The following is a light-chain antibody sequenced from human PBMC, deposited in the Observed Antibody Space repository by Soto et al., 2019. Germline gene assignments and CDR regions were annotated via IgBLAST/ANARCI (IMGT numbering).Light chain of an antibody. CDR3: SSFTDTGTVM. J-gene: IGLJ3*02. Sequence: QSALTQPASVSGSPGRSFTIPCTGSSSDVGAYHSVSWYQQHPGKAPKLIIFDVSNRPSGVSNRFSGSKSGNTASLTISGLQAEDEADYYCSSFTDTGTVMFGGGTKLTVL. CDR2: DVS. V-gene: IGLV2-14*03. CDR1: SSDVGAYHS.